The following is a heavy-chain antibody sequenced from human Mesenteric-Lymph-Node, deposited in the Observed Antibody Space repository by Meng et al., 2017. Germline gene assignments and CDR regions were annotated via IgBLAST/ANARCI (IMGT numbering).Heavy chain of an antibody. D-gene: IGHD3-16*01. CDR1: GASIKNFDHN. J-gene: IGHJ4*01. V-gene: IGHV4-39*07. Sequence: SETLSLTCSVSGASIKNFDHNWPWIRHSPGKGLEWIATVSWNGATSFNPSLKSRVTIFADTSKNQVSLRLTSATAADTAVYYCARDYEYRLLWGHGTLVTVSS. CDR2: VSWNGAT. CDR3: ARDYEYRLL.